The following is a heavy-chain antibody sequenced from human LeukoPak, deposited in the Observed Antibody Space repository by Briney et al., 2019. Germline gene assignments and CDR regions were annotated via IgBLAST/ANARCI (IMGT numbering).Heavy chain of an antibody. CDR3: AREQVLRGIVGAYNWFDP. CDR1: GYTFTSYY. V-gene: IGHV1-46*01. CDR2: INPSGGST. D-gene: IGHD1-26*01. J-gene: IGHJ5*02. Sequence: ASVKVSCKASGYTFTSYYMHWVRQAPGQGLEWMGIINPSGGSTSCAQKFQGRVTMTRDTSTSTVYMELSSLRSEDTAVYYCAREQVLRGIVGAYNWFDPWGQGTLVTVSS.